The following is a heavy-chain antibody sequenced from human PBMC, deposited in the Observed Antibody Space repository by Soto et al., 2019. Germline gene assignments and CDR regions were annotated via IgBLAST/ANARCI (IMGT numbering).Heavy chain of an antibody. J-gene: IGHJ6*02. V-gene: IGHV3-23*01. CDR2: ISGSGGST. CDR3: AKDCTYYYYGMDV. CDR1: GFTFSSCA. Sequence: EVQLLESGGGLVQPGGSLRLSCAASGFTFSSCAMSWVHQAPGKGLEWVSAISGSGGSTYYADSVKGRFTISRDNSKNTLYLQMNSLRAEDTAVYYCAKDCTYYYYGMDVWGQGTTVTVSS.